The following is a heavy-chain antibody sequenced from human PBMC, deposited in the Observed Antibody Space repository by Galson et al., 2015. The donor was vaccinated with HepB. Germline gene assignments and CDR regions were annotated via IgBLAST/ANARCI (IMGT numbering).Heavy chain of an antibody. Sequence: SLRLSCAASGFTFSSYSMNWVRQAPGKGLEWVAVIYSGGSTYYADSVKGRFTISRDNSKNTLYLQMNSLRAEDTAVYYCARDRGGSKENYDYWGQGTLVTVSS. CDR1: GFTFSSYS. J-gene: IGHJ4*02. CDR2: IYSGGST. V-gene: IGHV3-66*01. CDR3: ARDRGGSKENYDY. D-gene: IGHD3-16*01.